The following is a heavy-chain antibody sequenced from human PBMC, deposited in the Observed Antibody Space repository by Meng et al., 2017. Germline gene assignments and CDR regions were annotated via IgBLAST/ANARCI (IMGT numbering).Heavy chain of an antibody. CDR1: VYSFTSYD. D-gene: IGHD6-13*01. J-gene: IGHJ5*02. CDR2: INPNRGKA. V-gene: IGHV1-8*01. CDR3: ARGSSSWITNWFDP. Sequence: VPPVRYRSERTRPGDIVKVSCKASVYSFTSYDSNWVRRSTGQGLEWMGWINPNRGKAGYAQKFQGRVTMTRNTSISTAYMELSSLRSEDTAVYDCARGSSSWITNWFDPWGQGTLVTVSS.